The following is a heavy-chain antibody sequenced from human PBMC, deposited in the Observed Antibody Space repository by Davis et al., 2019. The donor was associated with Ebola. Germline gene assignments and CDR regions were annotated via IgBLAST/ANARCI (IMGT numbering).Heavy chain of an antibody. Sequence: GESLKISCAASGFAFSSYAMAWVRQAPGRGLDWVSGVSSGGDPYYADSVKGRFTLSRDDSKNTLSLRMDSLRAEDTAVYYCARDVRMATTYWGQGTLVTVSS. CDR3: ARDVRMATTY. CDR2: VSSGGDP. V-gene: IGHV3-23*01. CDR1: GFAFSSYA. D-gene: IGHD5-24*01. J-gene: IGHJ4*02.